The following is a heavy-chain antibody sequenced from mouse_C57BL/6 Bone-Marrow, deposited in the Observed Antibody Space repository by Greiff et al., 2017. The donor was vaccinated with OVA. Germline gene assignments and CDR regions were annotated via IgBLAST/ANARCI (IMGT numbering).Heavy chain of an antibody. Sequence: VQLQQSDAELVKPGASVKISCKVSGYTFTDHTIHWMKQRPEQGLEWIGYIYPRDGSTKYNEKFKGKATLTADKSSSTAYMQLNSLTSEDSAVYFCAIYYGNNYYAMDYWGQGTSVTVSS. CDR1: GYTFTDHT. J-gene: IGHJ4*01. CDR2: IYPRDGST. V-gene: IGHV1-78*01. CDR3: AIYYGNNYYAMDY. D-gene: IGHD2-1*01.